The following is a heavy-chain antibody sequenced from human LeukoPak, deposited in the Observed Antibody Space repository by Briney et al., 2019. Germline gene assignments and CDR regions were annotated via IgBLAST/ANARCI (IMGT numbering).Heavy chain of an antibody. J-gene: IGHJ4*02. CDR1: GYTFTGYY. CDR3: ARFGRYSGSRAGDY. V-gene: IGHV1-2*02. CDR2: INPNSGGT. D-gene: IGHD1-26*01. Sequence: ASVKVSCKASGYTFTGYYMHWVRQAPAQGLEWMGWINPNSGGTNYAQKFQGRVTMTRDTSISTAYMELSRLRSDDTAVYYCARFGRYSGSRAGDYWGQGTLVTVSS.